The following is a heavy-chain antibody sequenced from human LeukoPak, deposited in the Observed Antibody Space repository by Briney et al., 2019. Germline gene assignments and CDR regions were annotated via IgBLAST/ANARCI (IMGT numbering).Heavy chain of an antibody. V-gene: IGHV3-7*01. CDR1: GFTFSTYW. D-gene: IGHD6-6*01. J-gene: IGHJ4*02. CDR2: IKQDGSEE. Sequence: GSLRLSCAASGFTFSTYWISWVRQAPGKGLEWVANIKQDGSEEYYVDSVKGRFTISRDNAKNSLYLQMNSLRAEDTAVYYCARKSPYSARGQPADYWGQGTLVTVSS. CDR3: ARKSPYSARGQPADY.